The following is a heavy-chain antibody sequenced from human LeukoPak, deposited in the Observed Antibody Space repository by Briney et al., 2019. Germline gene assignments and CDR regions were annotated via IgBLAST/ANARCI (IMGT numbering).Heavy chain of an antibody. Sequence: SETLSLTCTVSGDSITSDTYYWGWIRQPPGKELEWIGTIYYSGTTFYNPSLKSRVTISVDTSKNQFSLRLNSVTAADTAVYYCARRHYGSGYYSYYFDYWGQGTLVTVSS. V-gene: IGHV4-39*01. CDR3: ARRHYGSGYYSYYFDY. CDR1: GDSITSDTYY. D-gene: IGHD3-10*01. J-gene: IGHJ4*02. CDR2: IYYSGTT.